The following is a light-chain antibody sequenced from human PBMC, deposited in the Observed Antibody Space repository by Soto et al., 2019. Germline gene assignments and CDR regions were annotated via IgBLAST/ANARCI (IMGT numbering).Light chain of an antibody. CDR2: QAS. CDR3: QQYESSAPYT. Sequence: DIQMTQSPSTLSASVGDKVTITCRASQSISSRLAWFQQKPGKAPKVLIYQASSLENGDPSRFSGSGSGTEFTLPISSLQPDDSATYYCQQYESSAPYTFGQGTKLEIK. J-gene: IGKJ2*01. CDR1: QSISSR. V-gene: IGKV1-5*03.